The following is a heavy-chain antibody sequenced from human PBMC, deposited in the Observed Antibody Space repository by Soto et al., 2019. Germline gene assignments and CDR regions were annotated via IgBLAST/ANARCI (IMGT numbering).Heavy chain of an antibody. CDR2: IIPTFGKA. CDR3: ARVNGSVYAIVYGMDV. Sequence: QVQPVQSGAEVKKPGSSVKVSCKASGGTFSSYAISWVRQAPGQGLEWMGGIIPTFGKANYAQTFQGRVTITADESTSTAYMELSSLRSEDTAVYYCARVNGSVYAIVYGMDVWGQGTTVTVSS. CDR1: GGTFSSYA. D-gene: IGHD2-8*01. J-gene: IGHJ6*02. V-gene: IGHV1-69*01.